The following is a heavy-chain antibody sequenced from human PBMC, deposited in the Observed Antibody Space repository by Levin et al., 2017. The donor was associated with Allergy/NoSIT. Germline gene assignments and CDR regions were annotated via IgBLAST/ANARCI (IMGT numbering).Heavy chain of an antibody. CDR2: ITGGGSTT. CDR3: AKKQGGTTGFSFDV. CDR1: GFPFSDYA. V-gene: IGHV3-23*01. Sequence: PTGGSLRLSCAASGFPFSDYAMTWVRQAPGKGLEWVSVITGGGSTTYYGDSVKGRFTASRDNSKNTLFLELNSLRAEDTAIYYCAKKQGGTTGFSFDVWGRGTMVTVSS. J-gene: IGHJ3*01. D-gene: IGHD1/OR15-1a*01.